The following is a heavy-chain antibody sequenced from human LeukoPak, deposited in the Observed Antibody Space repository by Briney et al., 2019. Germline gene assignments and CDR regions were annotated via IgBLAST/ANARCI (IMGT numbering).Heavy chain of an antibody. CDR2: INHSGST. V-gene: IGHV4-34*01. J-gene: IGHJ3*02. Sequence: SETLSLTCAVYGGSFSGYYWSWIRQPPGKGLEWIGEINHSGSTNYNPSLKSRVTISVDTSKNQFSLKLSSVTAADTAVYYCARDLKADAFDIWGQGTMVTVSS. CDR3: ARDLKADAFDI. CDR1: GGSFSGYY.